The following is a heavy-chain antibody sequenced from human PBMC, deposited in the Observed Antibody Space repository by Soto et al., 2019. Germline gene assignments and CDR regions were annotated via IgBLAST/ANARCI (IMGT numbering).Heavy chain of an antibody. D-gene: IGHD3-16*01. J-gene: IGHJ4*01. CDR1: GYTFTSYD. CDR2: MDLNSGNT. V-gene: IGHV1-8*01. CDR3: ARAWGTPRGY. Sequence: QVQLVQSGAEVKKPGASVKVSCKASGYTFTSYDINWVRQATVQGLEWMGWMDLNSGNTGYAQKFQGRVTMTRNASISTTDMELSSRISADTAGYYCARAWGTPRGYWGRGTLVTVSS.